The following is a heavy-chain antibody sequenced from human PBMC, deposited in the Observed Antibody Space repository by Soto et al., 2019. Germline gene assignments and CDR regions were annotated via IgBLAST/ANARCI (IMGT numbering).Heavy chain of an antibody. V-gene: IGHV3-23*01. D-gene: IGHD3-22*01. CDR3: VKDDGGYPSTAPH. J-gene: IGHJ4*02. CDR1: GITISNYP. CDR2: ISGSGDRT. Sequence: VQLLEYGGGLVQPGGSLRLSCAASGITISNYPMSWVRQAPGKGLDWVSGISGSGDRTYYADSAKGRFTISKDISRNSLSLQLDSLGVEDTAVYFCVKDDGGYPSTAPHWGQGTLVTVSS.